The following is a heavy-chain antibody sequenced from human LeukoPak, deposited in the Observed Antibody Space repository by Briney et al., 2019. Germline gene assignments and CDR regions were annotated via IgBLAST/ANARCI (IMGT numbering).Heavy chain of an antibody. V-gene: IGHV5-51*01. CDR2: IYPGDSDT. Sequence: GASLKISCKGSGYSFTSYWIGLVRQMPGKGLEWMGIIYPGDSDTRYSPSFQGQVTISADKSISTAYLQWSSLKASDTAMYYCARPRYYDSSGYADWYFDLWGRGTLVTVSS. D-gene: IGHD3-22*01. CDR1: GYSFTSYW. J-gene: IGHJ2*01. CDR3: ARPRYYDSSGYADWYFDL.